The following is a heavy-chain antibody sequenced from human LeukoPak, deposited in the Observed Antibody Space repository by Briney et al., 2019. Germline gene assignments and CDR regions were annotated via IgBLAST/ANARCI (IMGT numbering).Heavy chain of an antibody. V-gene: IGHV1-2*02. J-gene: IGHJ4*02. D-gene: IGHD2/OR15-2a*01. CDR3: ARDQSFYDAGDQRFDY. Sequence: ASVKVSCKTSGYTFTGYFIHWVRQAPGLGLEWMGWINPSTGGTNYAQMFQGRVTMTRDTSISTAYMELSSLISDDTAVHYCARDQSFYDAGDQRFDYWGQGTLVTVSS. CDR1: GYTFTGYF. CDR2: INPSTGGT.